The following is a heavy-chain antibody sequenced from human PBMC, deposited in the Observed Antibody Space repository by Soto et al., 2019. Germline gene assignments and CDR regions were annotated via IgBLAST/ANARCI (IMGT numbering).Heavy chain of an antibody. D-gene: IGHD5-12*01. J-gene: IGHJ4*02. CDR2: IVPIFGPE. CDR3: ARGLEYSAGWHYFDS. V-gene: IGHV1-69*01. CDR1: GGTFSTSA. Sequence: QVRLVQSGPEVRKPGFSVKVSCKASGGTFSTSAISWVRQAPGQGLEWMGGIVPIFGPEKYAPKFQGRDTISADESTNTFYMELGSLRSEDTAVYYCARGLEYSAGWHYFDSWGQGTLVTVSS.